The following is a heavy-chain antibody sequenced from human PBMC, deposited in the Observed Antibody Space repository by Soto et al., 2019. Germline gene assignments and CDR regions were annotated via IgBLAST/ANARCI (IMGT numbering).Heavy chain of an antibody. CDR2: ISYDGSNK. CDR3: AKDPEFTVTVGY. V-gene: IGHV3-30*18. Sequence: QVQLVESGGGVVQPGRSLRLSCAASGFTFSSYGMHWVRQAPGKGLEWVAVISYDGSNKYYADSVKGRFTISRDNSKNTLYLQMNSLRAEDTAVYYCAKDPEFTVTVGYWGQGTLVTVPS. CDR1: GFTFSSYG. D-gene: IGHD4-17*01. J-gene: IGHJ4*02.